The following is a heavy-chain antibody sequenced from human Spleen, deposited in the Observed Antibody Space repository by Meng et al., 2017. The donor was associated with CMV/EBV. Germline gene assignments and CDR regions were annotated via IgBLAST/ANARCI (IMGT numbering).Heavy chain of an antibody. J-gene: IGHJ4*02. CDR3: ARERARLIGSRGLDH. V-gene: IGHV1-69*05. CDR1: GDIFNDYP. D-gene: IGHD3-10*01. CDR2: INHVFGKV. Sequence: SGDIFNDYPITWVRQAPGQGLEWLGAINHVFGKVNLAQKLQGRLTITTDESTSTAYMELTSLTSEDTAVYYCARERARLIGSRGLDHWGQGTLVTVSS.